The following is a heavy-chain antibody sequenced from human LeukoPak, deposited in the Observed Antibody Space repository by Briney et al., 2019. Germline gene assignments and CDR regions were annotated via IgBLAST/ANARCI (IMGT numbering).Heavy chain of an antibody. CDR3: GNLDTPMGY. Sequence: LGGSLRLSCAASGFTFSSYWLHWVRQAPGKGLVWVSRINSDGSSTSYADSVKRRFTISRDNAKNTPYLQMNSLRAEDTAVYYCGNLDTPMGYWGQGTLVTVSS. J-gene: IGHJ4*02. CDR2: INSDGSST. D-gene: IGHD5-18*01. V-gene: IGHV3-74*01. CDR1: GFTFSSYW.